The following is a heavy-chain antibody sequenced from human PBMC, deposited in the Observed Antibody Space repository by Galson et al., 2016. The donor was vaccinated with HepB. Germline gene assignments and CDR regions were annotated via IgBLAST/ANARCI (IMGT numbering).Heavy chain of an antibody. V-gene: IGHV3-33*06. D-gene: IGHD2-2*01. CDR3: AKGLAYCSGTSCLSYSDSPGGGMEV. CDR1: GFAFSTYG. J-gene: IGHJ6*02. Sequence: SLRLSCAASGFAFSTYGMHWVRQAPGKGLEWVAVIWYDGNNKYYPDSVKGRFTISRDNSKNMLYLQMNSLRVEDTAVYYCAKGLAYCSGTSCLSYSDSPGGGMEVWGQGTKGTVSS. CDR2: IWYDGNNK.